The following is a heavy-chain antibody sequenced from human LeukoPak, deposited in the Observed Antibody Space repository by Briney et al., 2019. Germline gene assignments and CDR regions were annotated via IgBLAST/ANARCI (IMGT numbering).Heavy chain of an antibody. Sequence: SETLSLTCTVSGGSISSGGYYWSWIRQPPGKGLEWIGYIYYSGSTNYNPSLESRVTISVDTSKNQFSLKLSSVTAADTAVYYCARDIAAAGTHFDYWGQGILVTVSS. CDR2: IYYSGST. V-gene: IGHV4-61*08. CDR1: GGSISSGGYY. J-gene: IGHJ4*02. CDR3: ARDIAAAGTHFDY. D-gene: IGHD6-13*01.